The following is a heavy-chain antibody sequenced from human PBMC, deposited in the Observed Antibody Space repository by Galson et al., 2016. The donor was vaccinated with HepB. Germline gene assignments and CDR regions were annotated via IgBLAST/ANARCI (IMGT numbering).Heavy chain of an antibody. D-gene: IGHD6-13*01. V-gene: IGHV3-23*01. Sequence: SLRLSCAASGFTFPDYGMSWVRRAPGKGLERVSAITGSGLGTYYADSVKGRFTITRDNSKNTLYLQMNSLRVDDTAEYYCAKQTPSAGTAYWGQGTLVTVSS. CDR2: ITGSGLGT. CDR3: AKQTPSAGTAY. CDR1: GFTFPDYG. J-gene: IGHJ4*02.